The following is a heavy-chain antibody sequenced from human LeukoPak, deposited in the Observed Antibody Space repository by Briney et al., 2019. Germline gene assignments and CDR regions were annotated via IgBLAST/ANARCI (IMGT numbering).Heavy chain of an antibody. CDR1: GGSISSYY. Sequence: SETLSLTCTVSGGSISSYYWSWIRQPAGKGLEWIGRIYTSGSTNYNPSLKSRVTMSVDTSKNQFSLKLSSVTAADTAVYYCARLGPLGYSPWPNAFDIWGQGTMVTVSS. V-gene: IGHV4-4*07. CDR3: ARLGPLGYSPWPNAFDI. D-gene: IGHD5-18*01. J-gene: IGHJ3*02. CDR2: IYTSGST.